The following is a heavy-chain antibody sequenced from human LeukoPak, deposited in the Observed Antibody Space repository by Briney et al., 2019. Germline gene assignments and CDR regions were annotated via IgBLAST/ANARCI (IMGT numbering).Heavy chain of an antibody. J-gene: IGHJ3*02. CDR1: GGSFSSGAYY. CDR3: ARPYSSSSLDAFDI. D-gene: IGHD6-6*01. CDR2: MHYSGIT. V-gene: IGHV4-39*02. Sequence: PSETLSLTCTVSGGSFSSGAYYWGWIRQPPGKGLEWIGSMHYSGITYYNSSLKSRVTISVDTSKNHFSLKLSSVAAADTAVYYCARPYSSSSLDAFDIWGQGTMATVSS.